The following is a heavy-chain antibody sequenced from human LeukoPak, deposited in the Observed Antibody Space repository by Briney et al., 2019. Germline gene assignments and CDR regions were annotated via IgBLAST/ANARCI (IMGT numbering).Heavy chain of an antibody. D-gene: IGHD3-22*01. CDR1: GGSISSGDYH. Sequence: SETLSLTCSVAGGSISSGDYHWSWLREHPEKGLECIGYICYSGSTYYNPSLKSRAATTVDTPNTQFSLKLSPMAAADPALYCGARAGTASSAYSVVWFDPWSQGSLVIASS. CDR2: ICYSGST. J-gene: IGHJ5*02. CDR3: ARAGTASSAYSVVWFDP. V-gene: IGHV4-30-4*02.